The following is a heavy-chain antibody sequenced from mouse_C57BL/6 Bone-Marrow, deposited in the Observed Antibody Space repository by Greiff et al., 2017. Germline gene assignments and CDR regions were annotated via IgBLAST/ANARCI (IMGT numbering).Heavy chain of an antibody. J-gene: IGHJ2*01. CDR2: IWSGGST. CDR1: GFSLTSYG. D-gene: IGHD3-3*01. V-gene: IGHV2-2*01. CDR3: ARKQGRGLYVDY. Sequence: QVQLQQSGPGLVQPSQSMSITCTVSGFSLTSYGVHWVRQSPGKGLEGLGVIWSGGSTDYSAAFISRLSISQDNSKSQIFFKMNSRQADDTAIYYCARKQGRGLYVDYWGQGTTLTVSS.